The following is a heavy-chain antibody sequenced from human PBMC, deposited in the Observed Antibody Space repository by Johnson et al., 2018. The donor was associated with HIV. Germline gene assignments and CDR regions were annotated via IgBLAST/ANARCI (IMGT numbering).Heavy chain of an antibody. J-gene: IGHJ3*02. Sequence: QVQLMESGGGVVQPGRSLRLSCAASGFTFSSYGMHWVRQAPGKGLEWVAVIWYDGSNKYYADSVKGRFTISRDNSKNTLYLQMNSLRAEDTAVYYCARDLVATMNQPASDAFDIWGQGTMVTVS. CDR2: IWYDGSNK. CDR3: ARDLVATMNQPASDAFDI. CDR1: GFTFSSYG. D-gene: IGHD5-12*01. V-gene: IGHV3-33*01.